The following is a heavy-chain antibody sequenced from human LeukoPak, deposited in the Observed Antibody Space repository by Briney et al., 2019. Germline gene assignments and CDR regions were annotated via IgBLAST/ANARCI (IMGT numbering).Heavy chain of an antibody. CDR3: ASVAAAGTYYYYYGMDV. J-gene: IGHJ6*02. V-gene: IGHV4-59*01. Sequence: SETLSLTCTVSGGSISSYYWSWIRQPPGKGLEWIGHIYYSGSTNYNPSLKSRVTISVDTSKNQFSLKLSSVTAAVTAVYYCASVAAAGTYYYYYGMDVWGQGTTVTVSS. CDR2: IYYSGST. CDR1: GGSISSYY. D-gene: IGHD6-13*01.